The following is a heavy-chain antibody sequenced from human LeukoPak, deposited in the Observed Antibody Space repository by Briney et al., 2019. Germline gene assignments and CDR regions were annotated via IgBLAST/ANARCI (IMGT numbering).Heavy chain of an antibody. V-gene: IGHV1-18*01. CDR3: ARLRFRITMVRGVDY. CDR1: GYTLTSYG. J-gene: IGHJ4*02. Sequence: ASVKVSCKASGYTLTSYGISWVRQAPGQGLEWMGWISAYNGNTNYAQKLQGRVTMTTDTSTSTAYMELRSLRSDDTAVYYCARLRFRITMVRGVDYWGQGTLVTVSS. CDR2: ISAYNGNT. D-gene: IGHD3-10*01.